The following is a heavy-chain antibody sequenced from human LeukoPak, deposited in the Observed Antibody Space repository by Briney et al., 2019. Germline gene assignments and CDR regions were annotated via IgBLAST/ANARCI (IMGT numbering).Heavy chain of an antibody. V-gene: IGHV1-18*01. CDR2: ISAYNGNT. Sequence: ASVKVSCKASGYTFTSYGISWVRQAPGQGLEWMAWISAYNGNTNYAQKLQGRVTMTTDTSTSTAYMELRSLRSDDTAVYYCAREGGTPQAYYFDYWGQGTLVTVSS. CDR3: AREGGTPQAYYFDY. J-gene: IGHJ4*02. CDR1: GYTFTSYG. D-gene: IGHD1-14*01.